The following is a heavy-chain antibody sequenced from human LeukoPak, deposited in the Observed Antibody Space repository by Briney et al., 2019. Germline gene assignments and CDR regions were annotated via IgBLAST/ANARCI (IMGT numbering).Heavy chain of an antibody. D-gene: IGHD3-22*01. CDR2: ISGSGGST. Sequence: GGSLRLSCAASGFTFSDSAMSWVRQAPGEGLECVSGISGSGGSTYYADSVKGRFTISRDNSKNTLYLQMNSLRAEDTAVYYCAKRRGDHYDSSGYRYYYYYVDIWGKGTTVTVSS. CDR1: GFTFSDSA. CDR3: AKRRGDHYDSSGYRYYYYYVDI. J-gene: IGHJ6*03. V-gene: IGHV3-23*01.